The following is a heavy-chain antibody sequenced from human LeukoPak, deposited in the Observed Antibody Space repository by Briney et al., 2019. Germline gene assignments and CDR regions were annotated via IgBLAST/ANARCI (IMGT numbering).Heavy chain of an antibody. V-gene: IGHV4-34*01. CDR3: ASGPWRFDY. D-gene: IGHD5-12*01. CDR2: INHSGST. CDR1: GGSFSGYY. J-gene: IGHJ4*02. Sequence: TSETLSLTCAVYGGSFSGYYWSWIRQPPGKGLEWIGEINHSGSTNYNPSLKSRVTISVDTSKNQFSLKLSSVTAADTAVYYCASGPWRFDYWGQGTLVTVSS.